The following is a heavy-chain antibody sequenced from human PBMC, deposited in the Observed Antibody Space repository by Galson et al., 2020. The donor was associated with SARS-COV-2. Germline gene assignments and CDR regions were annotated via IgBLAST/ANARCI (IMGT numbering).Heavy chain of an antibody. CDR2: INPSGGST. D-gene: IGHD3-9*01. Sequence: ASVKVSCKASGYTFTNYYMHWVRQAPGQGLEWMGIINPSGGSTSYAQKFQGRVTMTRDTSTSTVYMELSSLRSEDTAVYYCARASIDWLVGYYGMDVWGQGTTVTVSS. CDR1: GYTFTNYY. J-gene: IGHJ6*02. V-gene: IGHV1-46*01. CDR3: ARASIDWLVGYYGMDV.